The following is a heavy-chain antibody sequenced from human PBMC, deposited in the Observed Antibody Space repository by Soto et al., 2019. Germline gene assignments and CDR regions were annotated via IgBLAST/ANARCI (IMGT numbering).Heavy chain of an antibody. V-gene: IGHV4-4*02. CDR1: GGSISSSNW. Sequence: PSETPSLTCAVSGGSISSSNWWSWVRQPPGKGLXWXGEXXHXGXTXYXXXXKSRVTISVDKSKNQFSLKLSSVTAADTAVYYCAKYSGRHDYFDYWGQGTLVTVSS. CDR3: AKYSGRHDYFDY. D-gene: IGHD1-26*01. J-gene: IGHJ4*02. CDR2: XXHXGXT.